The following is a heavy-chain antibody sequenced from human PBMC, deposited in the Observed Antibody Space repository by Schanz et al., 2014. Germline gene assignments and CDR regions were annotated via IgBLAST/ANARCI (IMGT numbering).Heavy chain of an antibody. Sequence: QVQLVQSGAEVKKPGASVKVSCKASGYTFVSYSMHWVRQAPGQGLEWMGIINPSGGGASYALRFQGRVTMTADTSTSTAYMELSSLRSDDTALYYCTRGGYSYALSAFDIWGQGTMVTVSS. CDR2: INPSGGGA. V-gene: IGHV1-46*01. D-gene: IGHD5-18*01. J-gene: IGHJ3*02. CDR3: TRGGYSYALSAFDI. CDR1: GYTFVSYS.